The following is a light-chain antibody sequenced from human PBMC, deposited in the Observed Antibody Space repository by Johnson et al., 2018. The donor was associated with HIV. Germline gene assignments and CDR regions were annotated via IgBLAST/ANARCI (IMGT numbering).Light chain of an antibody. CDR2: DNN. CDR3: GTWDNSLNGYV. J-gene: IGLJ1*01. Sequence: QSVLTQPPSVSAASGQRVDISCSGSSSNIENNYLSWYQQLPHTAPRLLIYDNNKRPSGIPARFSGSKSGASATLDITGLQTGDEADYYCGTWDNSLNGYVFGTGTKVTVL. CDR1: SSNIENNY. V-gene: IGLV1-51*01.